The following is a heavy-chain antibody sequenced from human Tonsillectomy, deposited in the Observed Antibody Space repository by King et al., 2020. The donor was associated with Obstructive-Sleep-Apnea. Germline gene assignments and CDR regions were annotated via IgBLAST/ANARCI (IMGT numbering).Heavy chain of an antibody. J-gene: IGHJ4*02. CDR2: MNPNSGNT. V-gene: IGHV1-8*01. Sequence: VQLVESGAEVKKPGASVKVSCKASGYTFTNYDINWVRQATGQGPEWVGWMNPNSGNTVYAQRFQDRVTMTTNTSISTAYMELSSLKSEDTAVYYCARRSTKCYRCFDYWGQGTLVTVSS. CDR1: GYTFTNYD. CDR3: ARRSTKCYRCFDY. D-gene: IGHD2-2*01.